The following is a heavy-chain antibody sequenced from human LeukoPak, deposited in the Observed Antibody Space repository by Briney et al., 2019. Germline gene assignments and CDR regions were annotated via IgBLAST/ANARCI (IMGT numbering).Heavy chain of an antibody. CDR2: LSSSSSYT. Sequence: GGSLRLSCAASGFTFSDYYMSWIRPAPGKGLEGVSYLSSSSSYTNYADSVKGRFAISRDNAKNSLYLQTNSLRVEDTAVYYCARDGRPPITGYYYGMDVWGQGTTVTVSS. CDR1: GFTFSDYY. J-gene: IGHJ6*02. V-gene: IGHV3-11*05. D-gene: IGHD5-12*01. CDR3: ARDGRPPITGYYYGMDV.